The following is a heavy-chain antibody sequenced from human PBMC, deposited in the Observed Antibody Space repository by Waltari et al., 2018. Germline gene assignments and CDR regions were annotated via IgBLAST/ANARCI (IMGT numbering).Heavy chain of an antibody. CDR1: GGTFSSYA. CDR2: IIPIFGTA. V-gene: IGHV1-69*12. D-gene: IGHD1-26*01. Sequence: QVQLVQSGAEVKKPGSSVKVSCKASGGTFSSYAIRWVRQAPGQGLEWMGGIIPIFGTANYAQKFQGRVTITADESTSTAYMELSSLRSEDTAVYYCASSLVGARGYYYYGMDVWGQGTTVTVSS. J-gene: IGHJ6*02. CDR3: ASSLVGARGYYYYGMDV.